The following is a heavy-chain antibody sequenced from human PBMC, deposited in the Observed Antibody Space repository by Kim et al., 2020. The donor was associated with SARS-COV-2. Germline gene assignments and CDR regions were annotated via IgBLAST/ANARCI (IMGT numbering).Heavy chain of an antibody. J-gene: IGHJ4*02. Sequence: GGSLRLSCAASGFTFSSYGMHWVRQAPGKGLEWVAVISYDGSNKYYADSVKGRFTISRDNSKNTLYLQMNSLRAEDTAVYYCAKGQGPMVRRWGHFDSGQGTLVTVSS. CDR3: AKGQGPMVRRWGHFD. CDR1: GFTFSSYG. CDR2: ISYDGSNK. D-gene: IGHD3-10*01. V-gene: IGHV3-30*18.